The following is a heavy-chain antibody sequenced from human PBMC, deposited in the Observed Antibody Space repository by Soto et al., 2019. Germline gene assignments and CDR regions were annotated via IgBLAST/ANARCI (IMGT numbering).Heavy chain of an antibody. V-gene: IGHV3-30-3*01. Sequence: QVQLVESGGGVVQPGRSLRLSCAASGFTFSSYAMHWVRQAPGKGLEWVAVISYDGSNKYYADSVKGRFTISRDNSKNTLYLQMNSLRAEDTAVYYCARVANYYDISGYYRGTFDYWGQGTLVNVSS. CDR1: GFTFSSYA. J-gene: IGHJ4*02. CDR2: ISYDGSNK. CDR3: ARVANYYDISGYYRGTFDY. D-gene: IGHD3-22*01.